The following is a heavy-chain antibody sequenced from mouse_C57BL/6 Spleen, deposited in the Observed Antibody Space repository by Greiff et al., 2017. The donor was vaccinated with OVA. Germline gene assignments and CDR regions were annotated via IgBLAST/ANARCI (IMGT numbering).Heavy chain of an antibody. CDR2: IYPGSGNT. V-gene: IGHV1-76*01. J-gene: IGHJ1*03. CDR3: ARVDWDWYFDV. CDR1: GYTFTDYY. Sequence: VKVVESGAELVRPGASVKLSCKASGYTFTDYYINWVKQRPGQGLEWIARIYPGSGNTYYNEKFKGKATLTAEKSSSTAYMQLSSLTSEDSAVYFCARVDWDWYFDVWGTGTTVTVSS. D-gene: IGHD4-1*01.